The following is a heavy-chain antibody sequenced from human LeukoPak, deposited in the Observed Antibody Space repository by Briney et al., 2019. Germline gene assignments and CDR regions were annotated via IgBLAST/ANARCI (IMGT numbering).Heavy chain of an antibody. CDR1: GYTFTGYY. Sequence: ASVKVSCKASGYTFTGYYMHWVRQAPGQGLEWMGWINPNSGGTNYAQKFQGRVTMTRDTSISTAYMELSRLRSDDTAVYYCARDRCSSTSCPHPHYYYGMDVWGQGTTVTVSS. CDR2: INPNSGGT. V-gene: IGHV1-2*02. CDR3: ARDRCSSTSCPHPHYYYGMDV. J-gene: IGHJ6*02. D-gene: IGHD2-2*01.